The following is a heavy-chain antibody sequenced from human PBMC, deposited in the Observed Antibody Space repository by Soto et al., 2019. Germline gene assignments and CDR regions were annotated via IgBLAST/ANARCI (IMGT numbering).Heavy chain of an antibody. D-gene: IGHD3-22*01. J-gene: IGHJ3*02. CDR3: ARESSPRYYYDSSGYYLHTDAFDI. CDR2: IWYDGSNK. V-gene: IGHV3-33*01. CDR1: GFTFSSYG. Sequence: GGSLRLSCAASGFTFSSYGMHWVRQAPGKGLEWVAVIWYDGSNKYYADSVKGRFTISRDNSKNTLYLQMNSLRAEDTAVYYCARESSPRYYYDSSGYYLHTDAFDIWGQGTMVTVSS.